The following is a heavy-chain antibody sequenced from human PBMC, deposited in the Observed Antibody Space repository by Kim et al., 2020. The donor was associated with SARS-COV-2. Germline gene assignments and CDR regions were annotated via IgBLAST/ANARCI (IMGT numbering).Heavy chain of an antibody. Sequence: GGSLRLPCAASGFTFSAFWMHWVRQIPGKGLVWVSHINTDGTRTRYVDSVKGRFTISRDNAKNTLYLQMNSLRDEDTAVYYCGKDGSWGQGTLVTVSS. CDR1: GFTFSAFW. CDR2: INTDGTRT. V-gene: IGHV3-74*01. CDR3: GKDGS. J-gene: IGHJ5*02.